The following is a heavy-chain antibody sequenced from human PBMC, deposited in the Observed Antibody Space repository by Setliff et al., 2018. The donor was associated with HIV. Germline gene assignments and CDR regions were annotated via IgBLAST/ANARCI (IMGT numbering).Heavy chain of an antibody. CDR2: ISNSGST. CDR1: GDSITSGGFY. J-gene: IGHJ4*02. V-gene: IGHV4-31*03. Sequence: SETLSLTCTVSGDSITSGGFYCNWFRQHPGKGLEWIGYISNSGSTYYNPSLKGRLTISVDPSKNHFSLNLTSVTAADTAVYYCARVPSGLWFGKWGNWGQGTLVTVSS. CDR3: ARVPSGLWFGKWGN. D-gene: IGHD3-10*01.